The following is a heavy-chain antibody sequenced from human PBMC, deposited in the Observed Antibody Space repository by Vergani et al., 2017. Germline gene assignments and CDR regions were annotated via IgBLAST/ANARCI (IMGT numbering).Heavy chain of an antibody. Sequence: QVQLVQSGAEVKKPGASVKVSCKASGYTFTSYGISWVRQAPGQGLEWMGWISAYNGNTNYAQKLQGRVTMTTDTSTSTAYMELRSLRSDDTAVYYCARVSSTNNRLYYYYYYMDVWGKGTTVTVSS. V-gene: IGHV1-18*01. CDR3: ARVSSTNNRLYYYYYYMDV. CDR2: ISAYNGNT. CDR1: GYTFTSYG. D-gene: IGHD2-2*01. J-gene: IGHJ6*03.